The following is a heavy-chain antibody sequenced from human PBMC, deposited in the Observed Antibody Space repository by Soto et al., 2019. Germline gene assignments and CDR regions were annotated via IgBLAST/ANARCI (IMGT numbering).Heavy chain of an antibody. CDR2: IIPIFGTA. CDR1: GGTFSSYA. D-gene: IGHD3-10*01. J-gene: IGHJ6*02. Sequence: QVQLVQSGAEVKKPGSSVKVSCKASGGTFSSYAISWERQAPGQGLEWMGGIIPIFGTANYAQKFQGRVTITADESTSTAYMELSSLRSEDTAVYYCARVHGSGSYGRPYYYYYDMDVWGQGTTVTVSS. V-gene: IGHV1-69*01. CDR3: ARVHGSGSYGRPYYYYYDMDV.